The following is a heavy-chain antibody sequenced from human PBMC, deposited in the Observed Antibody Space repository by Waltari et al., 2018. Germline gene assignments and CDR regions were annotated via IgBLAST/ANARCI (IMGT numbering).Heavy chain of an antibody. CDR3: ARSVWLDN. CDR2: INAASTNT. CDR1: GYTFSTYV. J-gene: IGHJ4*02. Sequence: QVQLVQSGAEVKKPGASVKISCKASGYTFSTYVMHWVRQAPGQSLEWMGWINAASTNTKYSEKCQGRVTITRGTSASTGYMELRSLTSEDTAVYYCARSVWLDNWCQGTLVTVSA. V-gene: IGHV1-3*01.